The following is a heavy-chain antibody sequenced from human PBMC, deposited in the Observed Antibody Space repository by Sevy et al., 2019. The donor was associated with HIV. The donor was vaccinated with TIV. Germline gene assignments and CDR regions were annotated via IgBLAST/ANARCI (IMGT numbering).Heavy chain of an antibody. CDR1: GYTFTSYG. V-gene: IGHV1-18*01. CDR2: ISANNGNT. D-gene: IGHD3-22*01. Sequence: ASVKVSCKASGYTFTSYGISWVRQAPGQGLEWMGWISANNGNTNYVQKFQGRVTMTTDTSTTTAYMERRSLRSDDTAVYYSARDPRTFYYDSSGYGHDYWGQGTLVTVSS. CDR3: ARDPRTFYYDSSGYGHDY. J-gene: IGHJ4*02.